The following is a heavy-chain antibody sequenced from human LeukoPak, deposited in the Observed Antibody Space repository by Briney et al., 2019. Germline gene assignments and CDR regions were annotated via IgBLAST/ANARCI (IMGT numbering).Heavy chain of an antibody. D-gene: IGHD2-15*01. CDR1: GFSFHSYW. J-gene: IGHJ4*02. CDR3: GRFGYVAAVDL. V-gene: IGHV3-7*01. Sequence: GGSLRLSCAASGFSFHSYWMTWVRQAPGRGLEWVANINPAGSDTYYVDPVKGRFTISRDNAKNLVYLQMNSLRAEDTAVYSCGRFGYVAAVDLWGQGTLVTVSS. CDR2: INPAGSDT.